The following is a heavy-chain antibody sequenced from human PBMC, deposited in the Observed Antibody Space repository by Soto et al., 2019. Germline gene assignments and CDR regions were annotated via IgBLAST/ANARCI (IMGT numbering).Heavy chain of an antibody. Sequence: ASVKVSCKASSYTFTSYGINWVRQAPGQGLEWMGWISADNGNTNYAQKLQGRVTMTRDTSTSTAYMELSSLRSDDTAVYYCAKFYCISTMCQATAAKATGGFEYWGQGTLVTVSS. V-gene: IGHV1-18*01. J-gene: IGHJ4*03. D-gene: IGHD1-1*01. CDR2: ISADNGNT. CDR1: SYTFTSYG. CDR3: AKFYCISTMCQATAAKATGGFEY.